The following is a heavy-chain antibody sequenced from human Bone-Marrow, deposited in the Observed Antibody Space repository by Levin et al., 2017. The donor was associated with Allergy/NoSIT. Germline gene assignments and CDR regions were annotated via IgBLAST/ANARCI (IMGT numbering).Heavy chain of an antibody. V-gene: IGHV4-4*02. CDR2: VYQDGST. J-gene: IGHJ4*02. D-gene: IGHD3-10*01. Sequence: TPSETLSLTCTVSGGSVSSTNWWSWVRQPPGKGLQWVGEVYQDGSTNYNPSLKSRVTVSLDKSKNQFSLRLTSLTAADTGVYFCAGHRGATIGPFDYWGQGTLVTVSS. CDR3: AGHRGATIGPFDY. CDR1: GGSVSSTNW.